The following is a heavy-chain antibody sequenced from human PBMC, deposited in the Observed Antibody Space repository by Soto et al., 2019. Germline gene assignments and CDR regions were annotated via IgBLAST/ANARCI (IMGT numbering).Heavy chain of an antibody. D-gene: IGHD2-21*02. CDR1: GYTFTSHF. V-gene: IGHV1-46*01. Sequence: QVQLVQSGAEVREPGASVKISCKASGYTFTSHFIFWVRQAPGQGLEWMGIINPSGGSTSHAQKFQDRVTMTRDTSTSTVYMELSSLRFEDTAVYYCASVVVTSGYGMDVWGQGTTVTVSS. CDR3: ASVVVTSGYGMDV. CDR2: INPSGGST. J-gene: IGHJ6*02.